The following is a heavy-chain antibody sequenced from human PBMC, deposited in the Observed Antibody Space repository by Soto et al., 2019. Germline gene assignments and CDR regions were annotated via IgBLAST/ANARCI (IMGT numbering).Heavy chain of an antibody. J-gene: IGHJ6*01. Sequence: LSLTLKVSGCSMRGYSWIWIRQTPGEGVEWICFAAHSGGTDYSPTLKNRVTMSLDMSKNHWALHVNSVEPAYTAVYSFARVARENYQDVWSRYTFSDLEVWRPGTTVTISS. CDR2: AAHSGGT. CDR1: GCSMRGYS. D-gene: IGHD5-12*01. CDR3: ARVARENYQDVWSRYTFSDLEV. V-gene: IGHV4-59*13.